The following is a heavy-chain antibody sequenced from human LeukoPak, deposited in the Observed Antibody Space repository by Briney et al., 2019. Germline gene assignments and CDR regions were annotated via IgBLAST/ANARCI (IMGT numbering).Heavy chain of an antibody. CDR1: GFMFSGSP. CDR3: ARPSQYGSGTDYYFDS. Sequence: GGSLRLSCAASGFMFSGSPMHWVRQASGKGLEWVGHIRTKANNYATIYAASVKGRFTISRDDSKNTAYLQMNSLKTEDTAVYYCARPSQYGSGTDYYFDSWGQGTLVTVSS. V-gene: IGHV3-73*01. CDR2: IRTKANNYAT. J-gene: IGHJ4*02. D-gene: IGHD3-10*01.